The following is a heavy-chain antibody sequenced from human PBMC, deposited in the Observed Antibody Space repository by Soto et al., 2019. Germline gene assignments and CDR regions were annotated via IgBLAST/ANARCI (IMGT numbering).Heavy chain of an antibody. Sequence: SVKVSCKASGGTFSSYAISWVRQAPGQGLEWMGGIIPIFGTANYAQKFQGRVTITADESTSTAYMELSSLRSEDTAVYYCARERLWFGELNYYYYGMDVWGQGTTVTVSS. J-gene: IGHJ6*02. CDR2: IIPIFGTA. CDR1: GGTFSSYA. CDR3: ARERLWFGELNYYYYGMDV. V-gene: IGHV1-69*13. D-gene: IGHD3-10*01.